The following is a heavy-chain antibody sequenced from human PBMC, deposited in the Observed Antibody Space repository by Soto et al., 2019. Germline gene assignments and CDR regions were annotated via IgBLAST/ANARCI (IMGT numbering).Heavy chain of an antibody. CDR1: GYTFTSYG. J-gene: IGHJ4*02. Sequence: QVKLVQSGAEVKKPGAPVKVSCKASGYTFTSYGLSWVRQAPGQGLEWMGWISAYNRNTNYAQKLQGRVTITTDTSTSTGYMELRSLRSDDTAVYYCARVIAAAADFDYWGQGTLVTVSS. CDR2: ISAYNRNT. V-gene: IGHV1-18*01. D-gene: IGHD6-13*01. CDR3: ARVIAAAADFDY.